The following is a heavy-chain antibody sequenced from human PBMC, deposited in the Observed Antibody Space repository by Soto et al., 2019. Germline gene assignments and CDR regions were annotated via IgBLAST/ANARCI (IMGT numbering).Heavy chain of an antibody. J-gene: IGHJ4*02. D-gene: IGHD3-22*01. CDR3: AKDRALYYYDSSGSAFDY. Sequence: PGGSLRLSCAASGFTFSSYGMHWVRQAPGKGLEWVAVISYDGSNKYYADSVKGRFTISRDNSKNTLYLQMNSLRAEDTAVYYCAKDRALYYYDSSGSAFDYWGQGTLVTVSS. V-gene: IGHV3-30*18. CDR1: GFTFSSYG. CDR2: ISYDGSNK.